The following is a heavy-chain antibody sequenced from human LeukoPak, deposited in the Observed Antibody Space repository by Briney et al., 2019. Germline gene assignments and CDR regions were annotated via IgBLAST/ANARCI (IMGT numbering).Heavy chain of an antibody. V-gene: IGHV1-46*01. CDR1: GYTFTSYY. CDR2: INPSGGST. Sequence: ASVKVSCKTSGYTFTSYYMHWVRQAPGQGLEWMGIINPSGGSTHYAQKFQGRVTMTRDTSTSTVYMELSSLRSEDTAVYYCARGVRDFWSGYYYFDYWGQGTLVTVSS. J-gene: IGHJ4*02. CDR3: ARGVRDFWSGYYYFDY. D-gene: IGHD3-3*01.